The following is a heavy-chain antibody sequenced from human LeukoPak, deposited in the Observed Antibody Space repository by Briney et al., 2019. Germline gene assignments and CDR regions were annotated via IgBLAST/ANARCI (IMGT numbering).Heavy chain of an antibody. CDR2: ISPSGDIT. D-gene: IGHD2-2*01. V-gene: IGHV3-23*01. CDR3: ARDTSAFLTGYYYMDV. CDR1: GFIFSSHG. Sequence: PGGSLRLSCAASGFIFSSHGMNWVRQAPGKGLEWVSGISPSGDITYYADSVKGRFTISRDNSKNTVYLQMNSLRAEDTAVYYCARDTSAFLTGYYYMDVWGKGTTVTVSS. J-gene: IGHJ6*03.